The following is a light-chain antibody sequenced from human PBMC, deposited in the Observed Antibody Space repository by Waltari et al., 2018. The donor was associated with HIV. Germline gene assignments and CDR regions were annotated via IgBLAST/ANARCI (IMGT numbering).Light chain of an antibody. J-gene: IGKJ3*01. CDR1: EDISRW. CDR2: VAS. V-gene: IGKV1-12*01. CDR3: QQADSFPFS. Sequence: DIQMTQSPSSVSASVGDRVTITCRASEDISRWLAWYQQKPGKAPKLLIYVASRLQSGVPSRFSGSGFGTEFTLTISNLQPEDFASYYSQQADSFPFSFGPGTTVDMK.